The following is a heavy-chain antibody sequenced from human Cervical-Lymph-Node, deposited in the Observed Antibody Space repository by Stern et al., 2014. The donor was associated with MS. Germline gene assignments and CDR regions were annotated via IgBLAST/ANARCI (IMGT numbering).Heavy chain of an antibody. CDR2: RSFDGAKT. V-gene: IGHV3-30*03. CDR1: GFAFSTYC. Sequence: DPLVESGGGLVQPGRSLRLSCSPSGFAFSTYCMNWVRLAPGKVLVRVALRSFDGAKTYYADSVKGRFTISRDNHKNTLYLQMKSLRGEDTAVYYCARGSDWYPLDYWGQGTLVTVSS. J-gene: IGHJ4*02. D-gene: IGHD6-19*01. CDR3: ARGSDWYPLDY.